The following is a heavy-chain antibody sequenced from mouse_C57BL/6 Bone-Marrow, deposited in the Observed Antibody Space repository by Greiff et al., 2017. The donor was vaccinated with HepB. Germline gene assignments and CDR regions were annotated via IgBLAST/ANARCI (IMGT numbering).Heavy chain of an antibody. J-gene: IGHJ4*01. CDR2: LSNLAYSI. D-gene: IGHD1-1*01. V-gene: IGHV5-15*01. CDR1: GFTFSDYG. CDR3: ARRDYGSVDY. Sequence: EVKLMESGGGLVQPGGSLKLSCAASGFTFSDYGMAWVRQAPRKGPEWVAFLSNLAYSIYYADTVTGRFTISRENAKNTLYLEMSSLRSEDTAMYYCARRDYGSVDYWGQGTSVTVSS.